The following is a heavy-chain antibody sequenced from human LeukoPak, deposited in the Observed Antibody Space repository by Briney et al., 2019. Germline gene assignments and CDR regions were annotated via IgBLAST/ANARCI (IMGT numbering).Heavy chain of an antibody. D-gene: IGHD1-26*01. CDR3: ARGITGATSDAFDI. Sequence: GGSLRLSCAASGFTFSSYSMNWVRQAPGKGLEWVLSISSSSSYIYYADSVKGRFTISRDNAKNSLYLQMNSLRAEDTAVYYCARGITGATSDAFDIWGQGTMVTVSS. J-gene: IGHJ3*02. CDR2: ISSSSSYI. CDR1: GFTFSSYS. V-gene: IGHV3-21*01.